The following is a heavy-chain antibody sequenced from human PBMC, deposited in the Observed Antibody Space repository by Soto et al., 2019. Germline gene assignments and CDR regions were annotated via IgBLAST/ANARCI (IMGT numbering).Heavy chain of an antibody. CDR1: GFSYG. CDR3: AKQRGMSSSSPFDY. D-gene: IGHD6-6*01. V-gene: IGHV3-30*18. J-gene: IGHJ4*02. CDR2: ISYDGSNK. Sequence: QVQLVESGGGVVQPGRSLRLSCAASGFSYGMHWVRQAPGKGLEWVAVISYDGSNKYYADSVKGRFTISRDISKNTLYLQMNSLRPEDTAVYYCAKQRGMSSSSPFDYWGLGTLVTVSS.